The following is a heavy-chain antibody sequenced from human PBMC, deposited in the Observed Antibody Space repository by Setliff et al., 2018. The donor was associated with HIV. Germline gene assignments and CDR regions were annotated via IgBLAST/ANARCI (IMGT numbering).Heavy chain of an antibody. D-gene: IGHD1-7*01. CDR1: GFAFSAYW. Sequence: GGSLRLSCAASGFAFSAYWMTWVRQAPGKGLEWVAHIKEDASEKDYVNSVKGRFTISRDNAQNSLYLQMNSLRADDTAVYYCARGAFNWNYAHFDFWGQGTLVTVSS. J-gene: IGHJ4*02. CDR3: ARGAFNWNYAHFDF. V-gene: IGHV3-7*03. CDR2: IKEDASEK.